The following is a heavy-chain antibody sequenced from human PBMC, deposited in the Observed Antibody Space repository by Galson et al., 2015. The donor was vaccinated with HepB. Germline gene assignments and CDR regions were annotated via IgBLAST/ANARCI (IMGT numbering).Heavy chain of an antibody. Sequence: SLRLSCAASGFTFSSCAMSWVRQAPGKGLEWVSAISGSGGSTYYADSVKGRFTISRDNSKNTLYLQMNSLRAEDTAVYYCAKDPGYGYRATYDYWGQGTLVTVSS. J-gene: IGHJ4*02. CDR3: AKDPGYGYRATYDY. V-gene: IGHV3-23*01. CDR2: ISGSGGST. CDR1: GFTFSSCA. D-gene: IGHD5-18*01.